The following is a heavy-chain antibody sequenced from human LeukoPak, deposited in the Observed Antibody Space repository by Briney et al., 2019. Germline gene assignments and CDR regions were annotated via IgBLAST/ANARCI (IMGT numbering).Heavy chain of an antibody. CDR3: ARAAAGRYSGSYYSPFDY. J-gene: IGHJ4*02. CDR2: ISSSSSYI. D-gene: IGHD1-26*01. V-gene: IGHV3-21*01. CDR1: GFTFSSYS. Sequence: GGSLRLSCAASGFTFSSYSMNWVRQAPGKGLEWVSSISSSSSYIYYADSVKGRFTISRDNAKNSLYLQMNNLRAEDTAVYYCARAAAGRYSGSYYSPFDYWGQGTLVTVSS.